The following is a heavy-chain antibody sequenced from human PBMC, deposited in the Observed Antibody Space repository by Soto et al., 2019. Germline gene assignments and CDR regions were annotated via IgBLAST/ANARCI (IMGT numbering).Heavy chain of an antibody. Sequence: QVQLVESGGGVVQPGRSLRLSCAASGFTFNNYGMHWVRQAPGKGLEWVAVISNDGSDKYYADSAKGRLTSSRDNSKNTVYLQMNSLRAEDTAVYYCAKDQGIAASHGIDWGQGTMVTVSS. CDR1: GFTFNNYG. V-gene: IGHV3-30*18. CDR3: AKDQGIAASHGID. D-gene: IGHD6-13*01. CDR2: ISNDGSDK. J-gene: IGHJ3*01.